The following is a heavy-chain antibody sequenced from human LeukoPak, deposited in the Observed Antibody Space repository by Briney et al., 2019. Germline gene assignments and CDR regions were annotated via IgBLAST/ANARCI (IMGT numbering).Heavy chain of an antibody. D-gene: IGHD3-10*01. CDR1: GFTFYSYA. Sequence: GGSLRLSCAASGFTFYSYAMSWVRQAPGKGLEWVSAISGSGASTYYADSVQGRFTITRDNSKNMLFLQMNSLTAEDTAVYFCARWNFVESESPFFYFYFGMDVWGQGTTVTVSS. V-gene: IGHV3-23*01. J-gene: IGHJ6*02. CDR2: ISGSGAST. CDR3: ARWNFVESESPFFYFYFGMDV.